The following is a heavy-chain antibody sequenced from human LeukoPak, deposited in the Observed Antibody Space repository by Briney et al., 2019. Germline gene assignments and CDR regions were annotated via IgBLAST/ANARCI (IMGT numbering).Heavy chain of an antibody. Sequence: PSETLSLTRIVPGGSISSDSHHWGWIRQPPGKGLEWLGTMYYSGNTYYNPSLKSRVTISVDASKNQFSLRLSSVAAADTAVYYCARLIGLWFPFDYLGQGALVAVSS. CDR3: ARLIGLWFPFDY. D-gene: IGHD3-10*01. J-gene: IGHJ4*02. V-gene: IGHV4-39*01. CDR1: GGSISSDSHH. CDR2: MYYSGNT.